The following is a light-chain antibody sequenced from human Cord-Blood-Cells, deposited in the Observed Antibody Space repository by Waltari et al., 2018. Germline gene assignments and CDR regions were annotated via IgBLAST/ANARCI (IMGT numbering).Light chain of an antibody. CDR2: GAS. CDR1: QSVSRN. Sequence: EIVMTQSPATLSVSPGERATLSCRASQSVSRNLAWYQQKPGQAPRLLISGASNRATGRPARFSGSGVGTEFTLTRSSLHSEDFAVYYCQQYNNWPPWTFGQGTKVEIK. J-gene: IGKJ1*01. V-gene: IGKV3-15*01. CDR3: QQYNNWPPWT.